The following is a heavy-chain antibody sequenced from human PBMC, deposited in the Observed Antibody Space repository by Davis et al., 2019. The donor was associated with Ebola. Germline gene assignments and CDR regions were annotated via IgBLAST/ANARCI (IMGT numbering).Heavy chain of an antibody. D-gene: IGHD3-3*01. V-gene: IGHV4-34*01. CDR3: ARGGHLITIFDPYYMDV. CDR1: GGSFSGYY. J-gene: IGHJ6*03. CDR2: INHSGST. Sequence: PSETLSLTCAVYGGSFSGYYWSWIRQPPGKGLEWIGEINHSGSTNYNPSLKSRVTISVDTSKNQFSLKLSSVTAADTAVYYCARGGHLITIFDPYYMDVWGKGTTVTVSS.